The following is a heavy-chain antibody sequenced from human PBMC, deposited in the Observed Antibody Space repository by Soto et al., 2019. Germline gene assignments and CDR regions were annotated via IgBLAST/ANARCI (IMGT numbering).Heavy chain of an antibody. J-gene: IGHJ5*02. D-gene: IGHD3-3*01. CDR3: ARHGADYDLTINWFDP. CDR1: GGSITSGGYY. Sequence: SETLSLTCTVSGGSITSGGYYWSWIRQRPGKGLEWIGCVYHSGTAYSNPSLKGRVTISVDTSKNQFSLSLSSVTAADTAVYYCARHGADYDLTINWFDPWGQGTLVTVSS. CDR2: VYHSGTA. V-gene: IGHV4-39*01.